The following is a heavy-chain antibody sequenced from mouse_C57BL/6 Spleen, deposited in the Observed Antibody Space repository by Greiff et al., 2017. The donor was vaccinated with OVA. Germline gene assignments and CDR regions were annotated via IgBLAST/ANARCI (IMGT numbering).Heavy chain of an antibody. CDR1: GYTFTDYY. CDR3: ARLDYFYAMDY. J-gene: IGHJ4*01. D-gene: IGHD2-13*01. V-gene: IGHV1-19*01. Sequence: EVKLMESGPVLVKPGASVKMSCKASGYTFTDYYMNWVKQSHGKSLEWIGVINPYNGGTSYNQKFKGKATLTVDKSSSTAYMELNSLTSEDSAVYYCARLDYFYAMDYWGQGTSVTVSS. CDR2: INPYNGGT.